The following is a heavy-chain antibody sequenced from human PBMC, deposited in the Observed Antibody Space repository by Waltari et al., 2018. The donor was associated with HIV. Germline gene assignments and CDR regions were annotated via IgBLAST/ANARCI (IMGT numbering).Heavy chain of an antibody. Sequence: QVQLQDSGPGLVQPSETLSLTCPVSGGHIPSYYWRWIRQPPGKGLEWIGYIYYSGSTNYNPSLKSRVTISVATSKNQFSLNVTSVTAADTAVYYCARGPTRYYFDNWGQGTLVTVSS. V-gene: IGHV4-59*01. D-gene: IGHD2-2*01. J-gene: IGHJ4*02. CDR3: ARGPTRYYFDN. CDR1: GGHIPSYY. CDR2: IYYSGST.